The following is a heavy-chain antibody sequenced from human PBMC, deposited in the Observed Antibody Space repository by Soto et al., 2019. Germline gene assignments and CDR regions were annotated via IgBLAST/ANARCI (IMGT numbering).Heavy chain of an antibody. CDR2: ISSSSSTL. CDR1: GFTFSSYS. Sequence: EVQLVESGGGLVQPGGSLRLSCAASGFTFSSYSMNWVRQAPGKGLEWVSYISSSSSTLYYADSVKGRFTISRDNAKNSLYLQMNSLRDEDTAVYYCARGLYYYDSSGYWGYWGQGTLVTVSS. CDR3: ARGLYYYDSSGYWGY. J-gene: IGHJ4*02. D-gene: IGHD3-22*01. V-gene: IGHV3-48*02.